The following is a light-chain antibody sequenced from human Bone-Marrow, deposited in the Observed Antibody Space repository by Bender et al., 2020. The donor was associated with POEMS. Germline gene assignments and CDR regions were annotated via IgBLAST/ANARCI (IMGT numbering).Light chain of an antibody. CDR2: QGN. Sequence: QSALTQPASVSGSPGQSITISCTGTSNDVGRYNLVSWYQHLPGKAPRLLIYQGNKRPSGVSDRFSGSKSGNTASLTISGLQADDEAEYYCCSYAVGRSYVFGTGTKVTVL. J-gene: IGLJ1*01. CDR3: CSYAVGRSYV. V-gene: IGLV2-23*01. CDR1: SNDVGRYNL.